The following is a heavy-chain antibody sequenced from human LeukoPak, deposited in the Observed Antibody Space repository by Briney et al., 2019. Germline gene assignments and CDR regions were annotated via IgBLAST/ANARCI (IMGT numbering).Heavy chain of an antibody. D-gene: IGHD5-12*01. J-gene: IGHJ4*02. V-gene: IGHV3-33*01. CDR2: IWYDGRTK. CDR1: GFTFSKYG. CDR3: ARDFEYSSSTGVY. Sequence: PGGSLRLSCAASGFTFSKYGIHWVRQAPGKGLEWVAVIWYDGRTKYYADSVKGRFTISRDNSKNTLYLQMNSLRAEDTAVYYCARDFEYSSSTGVYWGQGTLVTASS.